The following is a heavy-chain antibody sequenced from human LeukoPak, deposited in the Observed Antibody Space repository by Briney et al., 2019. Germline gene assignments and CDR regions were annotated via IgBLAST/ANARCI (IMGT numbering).Heavy chain of an antibody. D-gene: IGHD2-2*01. CDR2: IWYDGSNK. J-gene: IGHJ4*02. V-gene: IGHV3-33*01. Sequence: PGRSLRLSCAASGFTFSNYGMHWVRQAPGKGLEWVAVIWYDGSNKYYADSVKGRFTISRDNSKNTLYLQMNSLRAEDTAVYYCARDQKYQLRSYFDYWGQGTLVTVSS. CDR1: GFTFSNYG. CDR3: ARDQKYQLRSYFDY.